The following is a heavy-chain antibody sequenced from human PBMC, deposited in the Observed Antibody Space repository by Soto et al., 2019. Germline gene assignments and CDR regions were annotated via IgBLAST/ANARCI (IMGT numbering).Heavy chain of an antibody. CDR1: GFTFSSYE. J-gene: IGHJ5*02. CDR2: ISGSGHII. CDR3: ARARWELLGWLDP. V-gene: IGHV3-48*03. Sequence: PGGSLRLSCVASGFTFSSYEMNWVRQPPGKGLEWVSYISGSGHIIYYADFIKGRFTISRDNAKKSLYLQMNSLRAEDTAVYYSARARWELLGWLDPWGQVTLVT. D-gene: IGHD1-26*01.